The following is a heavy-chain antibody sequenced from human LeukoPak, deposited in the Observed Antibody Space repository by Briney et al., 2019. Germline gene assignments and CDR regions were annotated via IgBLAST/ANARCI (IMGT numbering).Heavy chain of an antibody. CDR2: ITGSGPTT. Sequence: GGSLRLSCVASGFTFGDYAMTWVRQAPGKGLEWFSAITGSGPTTYYAASVQGRFTISRDNSNNLVFQQMNNLRVDDTAVYYCAKAPDFVWGSYRNNYFDSWGQGALVSVS. J-gene: IGHJ5*01. D-gene: IGHD3-16*02. CDR3: AKAPDFVWGSYRNNYFDS. CDR1: GFTFGDYA. V-gene: IGHV3-23*01.